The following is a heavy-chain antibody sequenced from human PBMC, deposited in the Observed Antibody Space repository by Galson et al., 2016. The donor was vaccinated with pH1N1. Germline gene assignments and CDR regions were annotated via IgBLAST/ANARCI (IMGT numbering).Heavy chain of an antibody. CDR3: ARERAGAFHL. J-gene: IGHJ3*01. Sequence: SLRLSCAASGFTLNNNGVHWVRQAPGKGLQWLANIKQDGSEKHYVDSVKGRFTISRDNAKNSLYLQMNSLRAEDTAVYYCARERAGAFHLWGQGTMVIVSS. V-gene: IGHV3-7*01. CDR1: GFTLNNNG. CDR2: IKQDGSEK.